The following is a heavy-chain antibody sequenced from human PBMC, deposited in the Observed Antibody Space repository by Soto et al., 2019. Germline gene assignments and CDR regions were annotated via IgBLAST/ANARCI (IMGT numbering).Heavy chain of an antibody. D-gene: IGHD6-19*01. Sequence: VKVSCKASGYTFTRNDINWVRQATGQGLEWMGWMNPNSGNTGXAQKFQGRVTMTKNTSISTAYMELSSLRSEDTAVYYCARGKYSSGWYAFDIWGQGTMVTVSS. V-gene: IGHV1-8*01. J-gene: IGHJ3*02. CDR3: ARGKYSSGWYAFDI. CDR1: GYTFTRND. CDR2: MNPNSGNT.